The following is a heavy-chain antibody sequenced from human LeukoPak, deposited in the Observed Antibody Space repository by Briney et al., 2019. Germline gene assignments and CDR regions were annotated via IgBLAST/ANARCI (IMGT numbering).Heavy chain of an antibody. Sequence: HAGGSLRLSCAASGFTFSNYAMRWVRQAPGKGLEWVSAISGSGGSTYYADSVKGRFTISRDNSKNTLYLQMNSLRAEDTAVYYCAKDQRFGELFLNFDYWGQGTLVTVSS. V-gene: IGHV3-23*01. CDR1: GFTFSNYA. D-gene: IGHD3-10*01. J-gene: IGHJ4*02. CDR2: ISGSGGST. CDR3: AKDQRFGELFLNFDY.